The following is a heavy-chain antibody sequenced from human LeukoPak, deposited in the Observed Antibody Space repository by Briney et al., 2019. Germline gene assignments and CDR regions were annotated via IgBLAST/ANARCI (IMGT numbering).Heavy chain of an antibody. J-gene: IGHJ4*02. CDR3: ARDGELLWFGELLY. D-gene: IGHD3-10*01. CDR1: GFTFTSYW. CDR2: ISSSSSTI. Sequence: PGGSLRLSCAASGFTFTSYWMHWVRQAPGKGLEWVSYISSSSSTIYYADSVKGRFTISRDNAKNSLYLQMNSLRAEDTAVYYCARDGELLWFGELLYWGQGTLVTVSS. V-gene: IGHV3-48*01.